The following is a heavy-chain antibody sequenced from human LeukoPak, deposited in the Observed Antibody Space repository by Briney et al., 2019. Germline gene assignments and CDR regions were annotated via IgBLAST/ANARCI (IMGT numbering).Heavy chain of an antibody. Sequence: GGSLRLSCAASGFTFSSYGMHWVRQAPGKGLEWVAFIRYDGSNKYYADSVKGRFTISRDNSKNTLYLQMNSLRAEDTAVYYCAKEEKAAWSSFDYWGQGTLVTVSS. V-gene: IGHV3-30*02. CDR2: IRYDGSNK. J-gene: IGHJ4*02. CDR3: AKEEKAAWSSFDY. CDR1: GFTFSSYG.